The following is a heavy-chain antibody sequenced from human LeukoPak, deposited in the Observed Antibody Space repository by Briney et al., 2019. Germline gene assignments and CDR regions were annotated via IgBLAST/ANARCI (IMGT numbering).Heavy chain of an antibody. Sequence: GASVKVSCKASGYTFTSYAMHWVRQAPGQRLEWMGWINAGNGNTKYSQKFQGRVTITRDTSASTAYMELSSLRSEDTAVYYCARGVVVPAADYYYGMDVWGQGTTVTVSS. D-gene: IGHD2-2*01. V-gene: IGHV1-3*01. CDR2: INAGNGNT. J-gene: IGHJ6*02. CDR1: GYTFTSYA. CDR3: ARGVVVPAADYYYGMDV.